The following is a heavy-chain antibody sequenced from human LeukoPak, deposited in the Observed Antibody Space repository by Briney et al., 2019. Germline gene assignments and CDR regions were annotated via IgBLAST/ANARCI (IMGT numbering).Heavy chain of an antibody. V-gene: IGHV4-34*01. Sequence: SETPSLTCAVYGGSFSGYYWSWIRQPPGKGLEWIGEINHSGSTNYNPSLKSRVTISVDTSKNQFSLKLSSVTAADTAVYYCAREGQRWLQDYWGQGTLVTVSS. D-gene: IGHD5-24*01. CDR2: INHSGST. CDR1: GGSFSGYY. J-gene: IGHJ4*02. CDR3: AREGQRWLQDY.